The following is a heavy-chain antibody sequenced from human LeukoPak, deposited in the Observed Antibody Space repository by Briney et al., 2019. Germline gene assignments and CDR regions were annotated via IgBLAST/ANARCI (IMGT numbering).Heavy chain of an antibody. CDR3: ARGRQYSSGWNYFDY. D-gene: IGHD6-19*01. V-gene: IGHV3-53*01. Sequence: PGGSLRLSCAVSGFSVRTNYMSWVRQAPGKGPEWVSLIYSTGSTYYTDSVKGRFTISRDNSQNTLYLHMNSLSDEDTAVYYCARGRQYSSGWNYFDYWGQGTLVTVSS. CDR2: IYSTGST. J-gene: IGHJ4*02. CDR1: GFSVRTNY.